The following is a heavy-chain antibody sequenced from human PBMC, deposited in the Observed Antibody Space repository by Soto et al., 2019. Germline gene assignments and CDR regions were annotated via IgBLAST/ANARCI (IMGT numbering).Heavy chain of an antibody. CDR3: ARIGVYSGSYRAWDHYYGMDV. Sequence: EVQLVESGGGLVQPGGSLRLSCAASGFTFSDHYMDWVRQAPGKGLEWVGRTRNKANSYTTEYAASVKGRFTISRDDSKNSLYLQMNSLKTEDTAVYYCARIGVYSGSYRAWDHYYGMDVWGQGTTVTVSS. CDR1: GFTFSDHY. V-gene: IGHV3-72*01. D-gene: IGHD1-26*01. CDR2: TRNKANSYTT. J-gene: IGHJ6*02.